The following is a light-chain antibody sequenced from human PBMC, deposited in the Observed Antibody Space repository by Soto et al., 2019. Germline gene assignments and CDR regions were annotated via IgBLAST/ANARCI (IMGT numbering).Light chain of an antibody. Sequence: MQLTQSPSSLSASVGDRVTITCRASQDITSSLAWYQQKPGKASKLLIYAASTLRSGVPSRFSGSGAGTDFTLTISSLQPEDFATYYCQQLMRYPYTVGGGTKVDIK. CDR2: AAS. J-gene: IGKJ4*01. CDR1: QDITSS. V-gene: IGKV1-9*01. CDR3: QQLMRYPYT.